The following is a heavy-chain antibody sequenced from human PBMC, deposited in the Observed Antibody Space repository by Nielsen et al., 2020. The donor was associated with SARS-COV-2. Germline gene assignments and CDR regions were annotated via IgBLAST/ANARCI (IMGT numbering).Heavy chain of an antibody. CDR3: ARILEGFSKGFDY. J-gene: IGHJ4*02. Sequence: GGSLRLSCAASGFTFSSYGMHWVRQAPGKGLEWVAVISYDGSNKYYADSVKGRFTISRDNSKNTLYLQMNSLRAEDTAVYYCARILEGFSKGFDYWGQGTLVTVSS. CDR1: GFTFSSYG. V-gene: IGHV3-30*03. D-gene: IGHD3-3*01. CDR2: ISYDGSNK.